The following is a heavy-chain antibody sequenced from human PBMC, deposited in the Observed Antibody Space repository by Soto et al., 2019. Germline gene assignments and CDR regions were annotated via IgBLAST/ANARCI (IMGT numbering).Heavy chain of an antibody. V-gene: IGHV3-30*18. CDR3: AKDRLPDYYDRSGLDH. CDR2: ISFAGNHK. D-gene: IGHD3-22*01. Sequence: QVQLVESGGGVVQPGRSLRLSCTASGFTFSSYGMHWIRQAPGKGLEWVAVISFAGNHKYFADSVKGRFTISRDNSKNTLYLQMNSLRAEDTAVYYCAKDRLPDYYDRSGLDHWGQGTLVTVSS. J-gene: IGHJ4*02. CDR1: GFTFSSYG.